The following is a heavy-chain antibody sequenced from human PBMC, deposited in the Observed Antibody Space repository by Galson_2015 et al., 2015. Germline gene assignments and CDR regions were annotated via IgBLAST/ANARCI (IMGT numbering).Heavy chain of an antibody. Sequence: SLRLSCAASGFTFSSYGMHWVRQAPGKGLEWVAVIWYDGSNKYYADSVKGRFTISRDNSKNTLYLQMNSLRAEDTAVYYCARDLQYYYDSSGYGVDDPWGQGTLVTVSS. D-gene: IGHD3-22*01. J-gene: IGHJ5*02. V-gene: IGHV3-33*01. CDR2: IWYDGSNK. CDR3: ARDLQYYYDSSGYGVDDP. CDR1: GFTFSSYG.